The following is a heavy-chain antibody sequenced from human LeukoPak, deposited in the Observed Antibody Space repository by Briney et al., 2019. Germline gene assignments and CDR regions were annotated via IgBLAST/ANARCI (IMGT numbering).Heavy chain of an antibody. CDR1: GFTLSSYS. V-gene: IGHV3-48*04. CDR2: ISSTSSTK. D-gene: IGHD3-10*01. J-gene: IGHJ4*02. CDR3: ARAPYYYYDSGSGTRVTGNPDY. Sequence: GGSLRLSCSASGFTLSSYSMNWVRQAPGKGLEWVSYISSTSSTKYYADSAKGRFSISRDNAKSSLYLQMNSLRAEDTAVYYCARAPYYYYDSGSGTRVTGNPDYWGQGTLVTVSS.